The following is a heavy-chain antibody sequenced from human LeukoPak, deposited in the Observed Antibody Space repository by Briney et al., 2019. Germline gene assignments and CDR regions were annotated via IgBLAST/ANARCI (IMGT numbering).Heavy chain of an antibody. CDR1: GGTFSSYA. CDR3: ARDWDTVMVTDTFDI. V-gene: IGHV1-18*01. D-gene: IGHD5-18*01. CDR2: ISAYNGNT. J-gene: IGHJ3*02. Sequence: VASVKVSCKASGGTFSSYAISWVRQAPGQGLEWMGWISAYNGNTYYAQKLQGRVTMTTDTSTSTAYMELRCLRSDDTAVYYCARDWDTVMVTDTFDIWGQGTVVTVSS.